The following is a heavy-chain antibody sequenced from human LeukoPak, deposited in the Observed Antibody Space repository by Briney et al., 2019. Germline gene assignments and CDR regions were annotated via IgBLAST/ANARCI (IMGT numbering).Heavy chain of an antibody. Sequence: SQTLSLTCTVSGGSINSGDYYWSWIRHPPGKGLEWIGRIYTSGTSNYNPSLKSRVTISLDTSKNQFSLTLSSVTAADTAVYYCAKGLDYWGQGILVTVSS. V-gene: IGHV4-61*02. CDR3: AKGLDY. J-gene: IGHJ4*02. CDR2: IYTSGTS. CDR1: GGSINSGDYY.